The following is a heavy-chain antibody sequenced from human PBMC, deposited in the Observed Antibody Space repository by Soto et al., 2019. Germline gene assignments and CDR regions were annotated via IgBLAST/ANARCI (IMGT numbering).Heavy chain of an antibody. CDR3: ARWNALTGTTRYYYYYGMDV. V-gene: IGHV4-34*01. Sequence: PSETLSLTCAVYGGSFSGYYWSWIRQPPGKGLEWIGEINHSGSTNYNPSLKSRVTISVDTSKNQFSLKLSSVTAADTAVYYCARWNALTGTTRYYYYYGMDVWGQGTTVTVS. CDR1: GGSFSGYY. CDR2: INHSGST. D-gene: IGHD1-1*01. J-gene: IGHJ6*02.